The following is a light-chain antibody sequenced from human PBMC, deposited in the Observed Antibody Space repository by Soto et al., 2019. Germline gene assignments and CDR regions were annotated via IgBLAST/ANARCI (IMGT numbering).Light chain of an antibody. CDR2: YDS. CDR3: QVRGSTSVVV. Sequence: SYELTQPPSVSVAPGKTARITCGGNNIGSKSVHWYQQKPGQAPVLVIYYDSDRPSGIPERFSGSNSGNTATLTISRVEAGDEADYYCQVRGSTSVVVFGGGTKLTVL. V-gene: IGLV3-21*04. CDR1: NIGSKS. J-gene: IGLJ2*01.